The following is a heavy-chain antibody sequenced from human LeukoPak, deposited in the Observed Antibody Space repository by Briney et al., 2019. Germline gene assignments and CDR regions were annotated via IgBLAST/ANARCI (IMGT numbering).Heavy chain of an antibody. CDR3: ARFYDRSGPHFDY. CDR2: IHYSGST. J-gene: IGHJ4*02. CDR1: GASISTYY. V-gene: IGHV4-59*01. Sequence: SETLSLTCTVSGASISTYYWTWIRQPPGKGLEWIGDIHYSGSTNYNPSLKSRVTISVDTSKNQFSLKLSSVTAADTAVYCCARFYDRSGPHFDYWGQGTLVTVSS. D-gene: IGHD3-22*01.